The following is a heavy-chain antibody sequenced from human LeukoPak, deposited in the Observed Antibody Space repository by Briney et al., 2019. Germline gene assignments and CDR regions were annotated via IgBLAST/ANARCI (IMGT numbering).Heavy chain of an antibody. D-gene: IGHD6-13*01. CDR2: IYSGGST. Sequence: EPGGSLRPSCAASGFTVSSNYMSWVRQAPGKGLEWVSVIYSGGSTYYADSVKGRFTISRDNSKNTLYLQMNSLRAEDTAVYYCARDRGIAAVDYWGQGTLVTVSS. CDR1: GFTVSSNY. V-gene: IGHV3-66*01. J-gene: IGHJ4*02. CDR3: ARDRGIAAVDY.